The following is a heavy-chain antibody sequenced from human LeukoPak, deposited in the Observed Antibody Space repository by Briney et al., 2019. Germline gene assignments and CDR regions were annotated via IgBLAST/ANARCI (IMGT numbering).Heavy chain of an antibody. J-gene: IGHJ4*02. Sequence: SETLSLTCTVSGGSISSYYWSWIRQPPGKGLEWIGYIYYSGSTDYNPSLKSRVTISVDTSKNQFSLKLSSVTAADTAVYYCARGPVAGSGNYYDFDCWGQGALVTVSS. CDR1: GGSISSYY. V-gene: IGHV4-59*01. D-gene: IGHD3-10*01. CDR2: IYYSGST. CDR3: ARGPVAGSGNYYDFDC.